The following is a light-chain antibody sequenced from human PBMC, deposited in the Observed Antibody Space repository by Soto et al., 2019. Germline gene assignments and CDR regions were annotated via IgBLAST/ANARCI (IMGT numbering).Light chain of an antibody. CDR1: QSVSRN. J-gene: IGKJ1*01. CDR2: GAS. Sequence: EILMTQSPATLSVSPGERATLSCRASQSVSRNVAWYQQKHGQAPRLLIYGASTRATGIPARFSGSGSGTEYTLTISSPQSEDFPIYYCQHYNNWPPWTFGQGPKVEIK. CDR3: QHYNNWPPWT. V-gene: IGKV3-15*01.